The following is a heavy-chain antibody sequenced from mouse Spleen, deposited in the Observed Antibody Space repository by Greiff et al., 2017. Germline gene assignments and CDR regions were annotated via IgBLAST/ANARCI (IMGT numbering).Heavy chain of an antibody. D-gene: IGHD1-2*01. V-gene: IGHV14-4*01. CDR1: GFNIKDDY. Sequence: EVQLQQSGAELVRPGASVKLSCTASGFNIKDDYMHWVKQRPEKGLEWIGWIDPENGDTEYASKFQGKATITADTSSNTAYLQLSSLTSEDTAVYYCTRITTDNYFDYWGQGTTLTGSS. CDR2: IDPENGDT. CDR3: TRITTDNYFDY. J-gene: IGHJ2*01.